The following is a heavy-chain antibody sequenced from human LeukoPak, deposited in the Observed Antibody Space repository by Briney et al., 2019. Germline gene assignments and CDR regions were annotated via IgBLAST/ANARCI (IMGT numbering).Heavy chain of an antibody. CDR2: IKSKRDGGTI. D-gene: IGHD6-25*01. CDR1: GFTFSNAW. J-gene: IGHJ4*02. V-gene: IGHV3-15*01. CDR3: TTVGSAWNFDY. Sequence: GGSLRLSCAASGFTFSNAWMTWVRQAPGKGLEWVGRIKSKRDGGTIDYAAPVKGRFTISRDDSKDTLYLQMYSLKIEDAAVYYCTTVGSAWNFDYWGQGTLVTVSS.